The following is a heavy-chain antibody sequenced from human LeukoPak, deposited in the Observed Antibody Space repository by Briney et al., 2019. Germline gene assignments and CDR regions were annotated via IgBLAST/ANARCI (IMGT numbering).Heavy chain of an antibody. CDR1: GGSISSSSYY. D-gene: IGHD6-19*01. CDR3: ARVVPMYSSDWYDDY. J-gene: IGHJ4*02. V-gene: IGHV4-39*01. Sequence: PSETLSLTCTVSGGSISSSSYYWGWIRQPPGKGLEWIGTIYYSGSTYYNPSLKSRVTISVDTSKNQFSLKLSSATAAETAVYYCARVVPMYSSDWYDDYWGQGTLVTVSS. CDR2: IYYSGST.